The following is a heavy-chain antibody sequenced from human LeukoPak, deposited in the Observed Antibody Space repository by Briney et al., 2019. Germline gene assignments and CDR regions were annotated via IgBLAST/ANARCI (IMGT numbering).Heavy chain of an antibody. D-gene: IGHD6-13*01. CDR1: GGSFSGYY. J-gene: IGHJ5*02. CDR2: INHSGGT. V-gene: IGHV4-34*01. CDR3: PRGPIRAAAALRGHNWFDP. Sequence: PSETLSLTCAVYGGSFSGYYWSWVRQPPGKGLEWVGEINHSGGTNYNPSLKSRVYISVDTSKNQFSLKLSSVTAADTAVYYCPRGPIRAAAALRGHNWFDPWGQGTLVTVSS.